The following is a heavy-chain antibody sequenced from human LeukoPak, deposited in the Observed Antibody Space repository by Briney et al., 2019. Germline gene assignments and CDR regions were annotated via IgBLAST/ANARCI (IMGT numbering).Heavy chain of an antibody. J-gene: IGHJ3*01. CDR3: ARDTSPDGSGNYSDH. V-gene: IGHV3-33*01. Sequence: GRSLRLTCAASGFTVSSYGMHWVRQAPGKGLEWVAVIWYDGSDENYADSVKGRFTISRDNSKNTLYLQMNSLRVEDTAVYYCARDTSPDGSGNYSDHWGQGTMVTVSS. CDR2: IWYDGSDE. CDR1: GFTVSSYG. D-gene: IGHD3-10*01.